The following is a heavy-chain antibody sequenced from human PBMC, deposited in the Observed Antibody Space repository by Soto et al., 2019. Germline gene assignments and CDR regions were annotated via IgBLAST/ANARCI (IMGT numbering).Heavy chain of an antibody. CDR3: ARHPGHYDILTGPAY. D-gene: IGHD3-9*01. J-gene: IGHJ4*02. CDR1: GGSITSNNW. CDR2: IYHSGSI. Sequence: SETRSLTCAVCGGSITSNNWWSWVRQPPGKGLEWIGEIYHSGSINYNPSLNSRVTISVDTSKNQFSLKLSSVTAADTAVYYCARHPGHYDILTGPAYWGQGTLVTAPQ. V-gene: IGHV4-4*02.